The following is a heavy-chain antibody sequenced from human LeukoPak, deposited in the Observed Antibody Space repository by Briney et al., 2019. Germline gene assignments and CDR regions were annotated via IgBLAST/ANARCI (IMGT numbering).Heavy chain of an antibody. CDR1: GGSISSSSYY. Sequence: SETLSLTCTVSGGSISSSSYYWGWIRQPPGKGLEWIGSIHYSGNTYYNPSLKSRVTISVDTSKNQFSLKLSSVTAADTAVYYCARQRYSSSWIDYWGQGTLVTVSS. CDR2: IHYSGNT. D-gene: IGHD6-13*01. J-gene: IGHJ4*02. V-gene: IGHV4-39*01. CDR3: ARQRYSSSWIDY.